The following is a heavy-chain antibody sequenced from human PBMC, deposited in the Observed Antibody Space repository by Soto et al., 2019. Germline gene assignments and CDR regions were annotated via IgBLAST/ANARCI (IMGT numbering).Heavy chain of an antibody. V-gene: IGHV2-5*02. D-gene: IGHD3-9*01. J-gene: IGHJ4*02. CDR3: AHAGDFDLLSFER. CDR2: IYWDDDK. Sequence: QITLKESGTPLVRPAQTLTLTCAFSGFSLTTTRMGVAWIRQPPGKALEWLALIYWDDDKRYSPSLKNRLTVSKDLTTNRVVLTITNICPDDTGTYFCAHAGDFDLLSFERWGPGTLVTVPS. CDR1: GFSLTTTRMG.